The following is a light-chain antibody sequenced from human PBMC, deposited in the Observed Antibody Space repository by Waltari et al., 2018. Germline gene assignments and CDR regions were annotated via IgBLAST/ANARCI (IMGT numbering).Light chain of an antibody. J-gene: IGLJ2*01. Sequence: QLLPGTAPKLFTWCHSNPPSGATGRFSGSKSGASASLAITGLQGEDEADYYCQSYDSRLGGSIFGGGTKLTVL. V-gene: IGLV1-40*01. CDR3: QSYDSRLGGSI. CDR2: CHS.